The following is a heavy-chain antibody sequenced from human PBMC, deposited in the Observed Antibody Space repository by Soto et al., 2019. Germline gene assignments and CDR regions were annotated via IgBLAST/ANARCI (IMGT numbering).Heavy chain of an antibody. CDR3: ARGGSLYWRCDL. CDR2: INAGNGNT. Sequence: QVQLVQSGAEVKKPGASVKVSCKASGYTFTSYAMHWVRQAPGQRLEGMGWINAGNGNTKYSQKFQGRVTVNRDTSASTVYVELVSLGSEDTAVYYCARGGSLYWRCDLGGRGTLVTVSS. D-gene: IGHD2-15*01. J-gene: IGHJ2*01. V-gene: IGHV1-3*01. CDR1: GYTFTSYA.